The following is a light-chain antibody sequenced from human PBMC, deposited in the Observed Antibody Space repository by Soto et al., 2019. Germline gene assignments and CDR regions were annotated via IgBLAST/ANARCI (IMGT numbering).Light chain of an antibody. CDR3: FSFTTDWTHV. J-gene: IGLJ1*01. CDR1: SSDVGGYNY. Sequence: QSALTQPASVSGSPGQSITISCTGTSSDVGGYNYVAWFQVRPGKAPKRMIYEVTNRPSGVSNRFSGSKSGTAASLTISGLQTEDEADYFCFSFTTDWTHVFGTGTKLTVL. V-gene: IGLV2-14*01. CDR2: EVT.